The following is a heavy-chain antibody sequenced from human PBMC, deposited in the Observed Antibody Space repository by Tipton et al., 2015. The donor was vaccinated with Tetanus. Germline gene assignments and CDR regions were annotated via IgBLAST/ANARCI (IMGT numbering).Heavy chain of an antibody. CDR3: TTRYDSSGYWGNLDY. CDR1: GFTFSNAW. CDR2: IKSKTDGGTT. J-gene: IGHJ4*02. Sequence: GSLRLSCAASGFTFSNAWMSWVRQAPGKGLEWVGRIKSKTDGGTTDYAAPVKGRFTISRDDSKNTLYLQMNSLKTEDTAVYYCTTRYDSSGYWGNLDYWGQGTLVTVSS. V-gene: IGHV3-15*01. D-gene: IGHD3-22*01.